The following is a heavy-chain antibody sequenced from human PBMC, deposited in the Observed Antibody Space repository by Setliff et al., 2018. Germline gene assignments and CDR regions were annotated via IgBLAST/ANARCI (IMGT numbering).Heavy chain of an antibody. J-gene: IGHJ3*02. V-gene: IGHV3-7*01. Sequence: GGSLRLSCAASGFTFSGHEMNWVRQAPGKGPEWLAQISQDGSEKYYVDSVKGRLTISRDNAKNSLYLQMNSLRVEDTAVYYCANDVRGGVYEIWGQGTMVTVSS. CDR1: GFTFSGHE. D-gene: IGHD3-16*01. CDR3: ANDVRGGVYEI. CDR2: ISQDGSEK.